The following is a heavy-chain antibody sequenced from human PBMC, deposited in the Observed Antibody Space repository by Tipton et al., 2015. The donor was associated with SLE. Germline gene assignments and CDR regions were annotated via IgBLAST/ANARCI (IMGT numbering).Heavy chain of an antibody. Sequence: TLSLTCAVFGGSLSGYYWSWIRQSPGKGLEWIDDIKHVGRTNYNPSLRSRATISLDTSKNQFSLKRTAVTAADPAVYYCARRYNWNYKDCIDDWGQGTPVTVST. D-gene: IGHD1-7*01. V-gene: IGHV4-34*01. CDR3: ARRYNWNYKDCIDD. CDR1: GGSLSGYY. CDR2: IKHVGRT. J-gene: IGHJ4*02.